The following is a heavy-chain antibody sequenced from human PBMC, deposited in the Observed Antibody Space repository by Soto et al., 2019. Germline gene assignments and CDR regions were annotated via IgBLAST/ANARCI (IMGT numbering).Heavy chain of an antibody. Sequence: SETLSLTCAVSGGSISRSNWWIWVRQPPGKGLEWIGEIYHSGSTNYNPSLKSRVTISVDKSKNQFSLELTSVTAADTAMYYCTTKDSAMVSPFDSWGQGALVTVSS. D-gene: IGHD5-18*01. CDR2: IYHSGST. J-gene: IGHJ4*02. CDR1: GGSISRSNW. V-gene: IGHV4-4*02. CDR3: TTKDSAMVSPFDS.